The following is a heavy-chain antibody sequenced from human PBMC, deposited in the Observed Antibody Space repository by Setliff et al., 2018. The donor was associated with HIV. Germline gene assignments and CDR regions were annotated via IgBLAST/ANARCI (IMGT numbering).Heavy chain of an antibody. V-gene: IGHV4-61*05. CDR1: GGSISSSSHY. J-gene: IGHJ4*02. Sequence: PSETLSLTCTVSGGSISSSSHYWGWIRQPPGKGLEWIGYISYSGNTYYTPSLASRVSISVDTSKNQFSLKLSSVTAADTAVYYCASTRTYYFDYWGQGTLVTVSS. CDR2: ISYSGNT. CDR3: ASTRTYYFDY.